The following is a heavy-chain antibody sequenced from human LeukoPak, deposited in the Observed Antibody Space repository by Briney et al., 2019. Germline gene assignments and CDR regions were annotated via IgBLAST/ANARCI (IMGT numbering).Heavy chain of an antibody. CDR1: GFTFSDYY. V-gene: IGHV3-11*03. CDR3: ARTARVYAH. Sequence: GGSLRLSCVASGFTFSDYYMSWVRQAPGRGLECLSYISGSGSDTNYADSVKGRFTISRDNAKNSLYLQMNSLRVEDTAVYYCARTARVYAHWGQGTPVTVSS. D-gene: IGHD2-2*01. J-gene: IGHJ4*02. CDR2: ISGSGSDT.